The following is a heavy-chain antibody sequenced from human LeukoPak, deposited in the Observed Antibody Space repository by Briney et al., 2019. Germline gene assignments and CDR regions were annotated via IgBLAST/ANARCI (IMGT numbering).Heavy chain of an antibody. CDR2: IYSGGTT. Sequence: PGGSLRPSCAASGFTVSSHYMSWVRQAPGMGLEWVSVIYSGGTTYYADSVKGRFTISRDNSKNTLYLQMNSLRAEDTAEYSCARDLGGYFDYWGQGTLVTVSS. CDR1: GFTVSSHY. V-gene: IGHV3-53*01. J-gene: IGHJ4*02. CDR3: ARDLGGYFDY. D-gene: IGHD3-16*01.